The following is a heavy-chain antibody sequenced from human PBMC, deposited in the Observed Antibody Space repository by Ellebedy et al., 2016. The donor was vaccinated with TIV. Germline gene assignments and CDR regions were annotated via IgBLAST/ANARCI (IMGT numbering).Heavy chain of an antibody. CDR3: AKDHSMTYGDSRHFDY. J-gene: IGHJ4*02. Sequence: GGSLRLXXAASGFTFSSYAMSWVRQAPGKGLEWVSAISGSGGSTYYADSVKGRFTISRDNSKNTLYLQMNSLRAEDTAVYYCAKDHSMTYGDSRHFDYWGQGTLVTVSS. D-gene: IGHD4-17*01. CDR1: GFTFSSYA. CDR2: ISGSGGST. V-gene: IGHV3-23*01.